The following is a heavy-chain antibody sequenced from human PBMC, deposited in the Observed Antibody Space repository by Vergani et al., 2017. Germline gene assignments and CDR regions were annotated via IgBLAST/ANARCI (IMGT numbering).Heavy chain of an antibody. V-gene: IGHV3-74*03. J-gene: IGHJ4*02. D-gene: IGHD2-2*01. CDR3: AKDIGYQLLYFDY. CDR1: GFSFNSYW. CDR2: IKSDGSIT. Sequence: DVHLAESGGGFFQPGGSLRLSCSASGFSFNSYWMHWVRQVPGKGLLWVSRIKSDGSITAYADSVKGRFTISRDNAQNTLYLQMNSLRAEDTALYYCAKDIGYQLLYFDYWGQGTLVTVSS.